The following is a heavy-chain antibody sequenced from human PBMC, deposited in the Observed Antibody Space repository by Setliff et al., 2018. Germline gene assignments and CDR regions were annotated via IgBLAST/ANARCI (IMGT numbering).Heavy chain of an antibody. CDR3: ARGDYYDPKYYFDY. D-gene: IGHD3-22*01. V-gene: IGHV4-38-2*01. Sequence: PSETLSLTCAVPGYSISSGYYWGWIRQPPGKGLEWIGSIYQSGSTYYNPSLKSRVTISVDTSKNQFSLKLSSVTAADTAVYYCARGDYYDPKYYFDYWGQGTLVTVSS. CDR1: GYSISSGYY. J-gene: IGHJ4*02. CDR2: IYQSGST.